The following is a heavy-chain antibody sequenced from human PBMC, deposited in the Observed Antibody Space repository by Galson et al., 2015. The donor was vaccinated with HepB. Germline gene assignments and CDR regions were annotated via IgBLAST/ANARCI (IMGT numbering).Heavy chain of an antibody. CDR3: VKKGVLGYCSGGSCYSGWYFDY. Sequence: SLRLSCAASGFTFSSYAMHWVRQAPGKGLEYVSAISSNGGSTYYADSVKGKFTISRDNSKNTLYLQMSSLRAEDTAVYYCVKKGVLGYCSGGSCYSGWYFDYWGQGTLVTVSS. J-gene: IGHJ4*02. CDR1: GFTFSSYA. CDR2: ISSNGGST. D-gene: IGHD2-15*01. V-gene: IGHV3-64D*06.